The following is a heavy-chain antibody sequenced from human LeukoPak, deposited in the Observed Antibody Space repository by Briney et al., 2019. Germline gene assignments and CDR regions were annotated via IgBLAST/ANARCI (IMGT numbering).Heavy chain of an antibody. Sequence: ETLSLTCTVSGGSISSGGYYWSWIRQHPGKGLEWVSAISGSGGITYYADSVKGRFTISRDNSKNTLYLQMNSLRAEDTAVYYCAKSAPIAAHFDHWGQGTLVIVSS. J-gene: IGHJ4*02. V-gene: IGHV3-23*01. CDR3: AKSAPIAAHFDH. CDR1: GGSISSGGYY. D-gene: IGHD6-6*01. CDR2: ISGSGGIT.